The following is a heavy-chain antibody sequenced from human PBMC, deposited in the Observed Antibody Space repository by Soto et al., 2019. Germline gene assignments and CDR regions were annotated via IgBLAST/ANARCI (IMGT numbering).Heavy chain of an antibody. CDR1: GGSFSGYY. D-gene: IGHD3-16*02. CDR2: INHSGST. CDR3: AGGSYDYIWGSYRYYYYYYMDV. J-gene: IGHJ6*03. Sequence: QVQLQQWGAGLLKPSETLSLTCAVYGGSFSGYYWSWIRQPPGKGLEWIGEINHSGSTNYNPSLKSRVTISVDTSKNQCSLKLSSVTAADTAVYYCAGGSYDYIWGSYRYYYYYYMDVWGKGTTVTVSS. V-gene: IGHV4-34*01.